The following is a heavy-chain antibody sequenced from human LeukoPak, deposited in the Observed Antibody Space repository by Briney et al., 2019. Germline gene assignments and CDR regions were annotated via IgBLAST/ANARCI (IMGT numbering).Heavy chain of an antibody. V-gene: IGHV3-23*01. CDR3: AKAGSGYNFGGFV. CDR1: GFTFSSYA. J-gene: IGHJ4*02. CDR2: ISSGGGST. Sequence: GGSLRLSCAASGFTFSSYAMSWVRQAPGKGREWVSTISSGGGSTYYADSVKGRFTISRDNSKNTLSLQMISLRAEDTAVYYCAKAGSGYNFGGFVWGQGTLVTVSS. D-gene: IGHD5-18*01.